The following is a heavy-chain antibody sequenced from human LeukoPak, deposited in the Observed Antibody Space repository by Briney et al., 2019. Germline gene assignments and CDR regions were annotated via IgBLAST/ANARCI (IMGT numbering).Heavy chain of an antibody. CDR3: AKGGGVVVAAPLDYYYYMDV. CDR1: GFTFSSYG. Sequence: QPGGSLRLSCAASGFTFSSYGMHWVRQAPGKGLEWVAFIRYDGSNKYYADSVKGRFTISRDNSKNTLYLQMNSLRAEDTAVYYCAKGGGVVVAAPLDYYYYMDVWGKGTTVTISS. V-gene: IGHV3-30*02. CDR2: IRYDGSNK. D-gene: IGHD2-15*01. J-gene: IGHJ6*03.